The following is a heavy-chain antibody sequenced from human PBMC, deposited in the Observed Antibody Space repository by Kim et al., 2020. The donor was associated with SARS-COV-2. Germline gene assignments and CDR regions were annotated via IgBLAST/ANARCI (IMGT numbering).Heavy chain of an antibody. CDR2: VNPNSDNT. CDR3: ARGEATSYDVLTDYSKPHYGMDV. Sequence: ASVKVSCKASGYTFATYDINWVRQAAGQGLEWMGWVNPNSDNTGDAQKFQGRVTMTRYTSISTAYMELSTLGPKDTAVYYCARGEATSYDVLTDYSKPHYGMDVWGQGTTVTVSS. D-gene: IGHD3-9*01. V-gene: IGHV1-8*01. J-gene: IGHJ6*02. CDR1: GYTFATYD.